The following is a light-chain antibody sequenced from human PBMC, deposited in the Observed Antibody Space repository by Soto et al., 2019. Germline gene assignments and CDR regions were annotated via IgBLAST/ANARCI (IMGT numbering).Light chain of an antibody. J-gene: IGKJ1*01. Sequence: EIVLTQSPGTLSLTPGERATLSCRASQSVSSSYLAWYQQKPGQATRLLIYGASSRATGIPDRFSGSGSGTDFTLTISRLEPEDFAVYYCQQYSSSRTFGQGTKVDIK. CDR3: QQYSSSRT. V-gene: IGKV3-20*01. CDR2: GAS. CDR1: QSVSSSY.